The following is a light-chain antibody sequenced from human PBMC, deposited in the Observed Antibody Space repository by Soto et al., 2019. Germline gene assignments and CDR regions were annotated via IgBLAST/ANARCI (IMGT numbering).Light chain of an antibody. CDR1: SSDVGSYNL. J-gene: IGLJ2*01. CDR2: EGS. Sequence: QSALTQPASVSGSPGQSITISCTGTSSDVGSYNLVSWYQQHPGKAPKLMIYEGSKRASGVSNRFSGSKSGNTASLTISGLQAEDEADYYCCSYAGSSTFLFGGGTQLTVL. CDR3: CSYAGSSTFL. V-gene: IGLV2-23*03.